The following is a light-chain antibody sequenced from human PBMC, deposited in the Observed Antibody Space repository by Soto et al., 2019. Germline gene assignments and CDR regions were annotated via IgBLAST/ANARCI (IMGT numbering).Light chain of an antibody. CDR3: CSYAGSSSVV. V-gene: IGLV2-23*01. Sequence: QSALTQPASVSGSPGQSITISCTGTSSDIGTYTLVSWYQQFPGKPPKLIIYEGSKRPSGVSNRFSASKTGRTASLTISGLQPEDESDYYCCSYAGSSSVVFGGGTKVTVL. J-gene: IGLJ2*01. CDR2: EGS. CDR1: SSDIGTYTL.